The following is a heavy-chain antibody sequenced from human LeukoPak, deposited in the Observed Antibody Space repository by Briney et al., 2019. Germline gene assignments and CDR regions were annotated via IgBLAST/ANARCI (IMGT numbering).Heavy chain of an antibody. CDR1: GASISSYY. Sequence: SETLSLTCTVSGASISSYYWSWLRQPPGKGLEWIGYIYYSGSTNYNPSLKSRVTVSVDTSKNQFSLKLTSVTAADTAVYYCARYYSGLPFDYWGQGTLVTVSS. V-gene: IGHV4-59*01. J-gene: IGHJ4*02. D-gene: IGHD6-19*01. CDR2: IYYSGST. CDR3: ARYYSGLPFDY.